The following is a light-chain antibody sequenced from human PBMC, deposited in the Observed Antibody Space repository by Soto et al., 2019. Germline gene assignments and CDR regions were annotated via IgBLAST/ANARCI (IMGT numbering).Light chain of an antibody. J-gene: IGLJ3*02. CDR1: SSDVGAHNF. CDR3: SSYVGYNNLV. CDR2: EVS. Sequence: QSALTQPPSASGSPGQSVTISCTGTSSDVGAHNFVSWYQQHPGKAPKLIIFEVSKRPSGVPDRFSGSKSGNTASLTVSGLQAEDEADYYCSSYVGYNNLVFGGGTKLTVL. V-gene: IGLV2-8*01.